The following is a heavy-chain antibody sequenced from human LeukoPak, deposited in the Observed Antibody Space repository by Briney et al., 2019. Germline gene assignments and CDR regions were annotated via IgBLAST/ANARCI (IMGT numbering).Heavy chain of an antibody. D-gene: IGHD5-18*01. CDR1: GFTFDDYA. V-gene: IGHV3-20*04. CDR3: ARGSVQLWLRDTYYYMDV. Sequence: GSLRLSCAASGFTFDDYAMNWVRQVPGRVLEWVSGINWNGRITEYADSVKDRFTISRQNTKNSLYLYMNNLGGEDTALYFCARGSVQLWLRDTYYYMDVWGKGTTVTVSS. CDR2: INWNGRIT. J-gene: IGHJ6*03.